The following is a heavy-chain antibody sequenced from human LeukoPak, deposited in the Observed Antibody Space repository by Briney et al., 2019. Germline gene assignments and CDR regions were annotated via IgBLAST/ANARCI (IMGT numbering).Heavy chain of an antibody. CDR1: GYTFTAAYN. Sequence: ASVKVSCKTSGYTFTAAYNIHWLRQAPGQGPEFMGWINPTSGDTRYAQKFQGRVTVTRDTAISTAYMELSSLTSDDTAVYYCARDPRGTYDYWGQGTLVTVSS. J-gene: IGHJ4*02. CDR2: INPTSGDT. D-gene: IGHD5-12*01. CDR3: ARDPRGTYDY. V-gene: IGHV1-2*02.